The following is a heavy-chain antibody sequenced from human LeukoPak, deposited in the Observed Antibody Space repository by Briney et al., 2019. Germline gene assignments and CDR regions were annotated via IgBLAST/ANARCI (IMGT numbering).Heavy chain of an antibody. J-gene: IGHJ4*02. CDR2: IYYSGST. D-gene: IGHD3-22*01. CDR1: GGSISSSSYY. Sequence: SETLSLTCTVSGGSISSSSYYWGWIRQPPGKGLEWIGSIYYSGSTNYNPSLKSRVTISVDTSKNQFSLKLSSVTAADTAVYYCASLGGDYYDRGYYFDYWGQGTLVTVSS. CDR3: ASLGGDYYDRGYYFDY. V-gene: IGHV4-39*07.